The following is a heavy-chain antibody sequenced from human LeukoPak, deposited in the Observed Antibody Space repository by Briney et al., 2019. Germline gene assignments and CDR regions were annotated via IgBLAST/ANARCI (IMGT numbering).Heavy chain of an antibody. D-gene: IGHD5-12*01. CDR3: ASDRNSGYDYKGS. Sequence: GASVKVSCKASGGSLSNYVINWVRQAPGLGLEWMGGIIVIFGEAHYSQKFKGRVTISTDESATTAYMELTSLRSEDTAVYYCASDRNSGYDYKGSWGQGTLVTVSS. CDR1: GGSLSNYV. CDR2: IIVIFGEA. J-gene: IGHJ5*02. V-gene: IGHV1-69*05.